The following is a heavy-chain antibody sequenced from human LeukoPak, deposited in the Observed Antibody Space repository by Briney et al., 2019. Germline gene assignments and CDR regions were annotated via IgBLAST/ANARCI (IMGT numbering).Heavy chain of an antibody. CDR1: GGSISSGGYY. CDR3: ARVVVRGPNDY. D-gene: IGHD3-10*01. Sequence: SQTLSLTCTVSGGSISSGGYYWSWIWQPAGKGLEWIGRIYTGGSTNYNPSLKSRVTMSVDTSKNQFSLKLSSVTAADTAVYYCARVVVRGPNDYWGQGTLVTVSS. V-gene: IGHV4-61*02. CDR2: IYTGGST. J-gene: IGHJ4*02.